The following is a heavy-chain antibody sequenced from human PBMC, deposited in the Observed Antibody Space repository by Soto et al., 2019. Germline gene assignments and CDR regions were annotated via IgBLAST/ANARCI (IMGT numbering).Heavy chain of an antibody. CDR1: GGSFSGYY. V-gene: IGHV4-34*01. D-gene: IGHD2-8*02. J-gene: IGHJ4*02. CDR3: ARDKITGIFYY. Sequence: SETLSLTCTVYGGSFSGYYWTWIRQPPGTGLEWIGEINHSGSTNYNPSLKSRVTISVDTSKNQFSLKLTSVTAADTAVYYCARDKITGIFYYWGQRTLVTVSS. CDR2: INHSGST.